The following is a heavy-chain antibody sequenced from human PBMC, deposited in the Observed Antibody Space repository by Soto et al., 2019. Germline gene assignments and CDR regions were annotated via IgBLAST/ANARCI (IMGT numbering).Heavy chain of an antibody. CDR3: ARGSYGYDY. CDR2: ISYDGSNK. D-gene: IGHD5-18*01. V-gene: IGHV3-30-3*01. Sequence: GGSLRLSCAASGFTFSSYAMHWVRQAPGKGLEWVAVISYDGSNKYYADSVKGRFTISRDNSKNTLYLQMNSLRAEDTAVYYCARGSYGYDYWGQGTLVTVSS. J-gene: IGHJ4*02. CDR1: GFTFSSYA.